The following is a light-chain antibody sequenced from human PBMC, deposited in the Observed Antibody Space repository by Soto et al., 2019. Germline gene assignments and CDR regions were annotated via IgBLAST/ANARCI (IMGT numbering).Light chain of an antibody. Sequence: ALRMTQSPSSLSASTGDRVTITCRASQGISSYLAWYKQKPGKAPKLLIYAASTMQSGVPSRFSGSGSGTDFTLTISCLQSEDFATYYCQQYYSYPQSFGQGTKVEIK. CDR2: AAS. CDR1: QGISSY. CDR3: QQYYSYPQS. J-gene: IGKJ1*01. V-gene: IGKV1-8*01.